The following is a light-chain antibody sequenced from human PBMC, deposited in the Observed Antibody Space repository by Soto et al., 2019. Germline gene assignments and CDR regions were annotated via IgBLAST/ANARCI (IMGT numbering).Light chain of an antibody. CDR2: EVR. J-gene: IGLJ1*01. CDR3: SSYTRSSTYV. V-gene: IGLV2-14*01. Sequence: QSLLTQPASVSVSPGQSITISCTGTSSDVGAYNYVSLYQHHPGKAPKLMIYEVRNRPSGVSNRFSGSKSGNTASLTISGLQAEDEADYYCSSYTRSSTYVFGTGTKVTVL. CDR1: SSDVGAYNY.